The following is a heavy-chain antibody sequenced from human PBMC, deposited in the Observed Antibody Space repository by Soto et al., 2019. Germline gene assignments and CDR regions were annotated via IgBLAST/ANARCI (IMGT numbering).Heavy chain of an antibody. CDR1: GGSISGYY. Sequence: SETLSLTCTFSGGSISGYYWSWVRQPAGKGLEWVGRIYSDGTTNYSPSLKSRVTMSLDTSKDQFSLHLNSVTAADTAVYYCSRVGCSNSKCYTRGMDVWGQGTMVTVSS. J-gene: IGHJ6*02. V-gene: IGHV4-4*07. CDR3: SRVGCSNSKCYTRGMDV. CDR2: IYSDGTT. D-gene: IGHD2-2*01.